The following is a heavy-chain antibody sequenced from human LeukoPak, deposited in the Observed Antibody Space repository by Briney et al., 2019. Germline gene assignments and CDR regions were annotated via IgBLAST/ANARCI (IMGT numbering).Heavy chain of an antibody. D-gene: IGHD3-10*01. CDR3: AKDGLVWFGELS. CDR1: SFTFNPYD. CDR2: ISGSGGST. J-gene: IGHJ4*02. Sequence: PGGSLRLSCAASSFTFNPYDMSWVRQAPGKGLEWVSDISGSGGSTYYADSVKRRFTISRDNSKNTLYLQMNSLRAEDTAVYYCAKDGLVWFGELSWGQGTLVTVCS. V-gene: IGHV3-23*01.